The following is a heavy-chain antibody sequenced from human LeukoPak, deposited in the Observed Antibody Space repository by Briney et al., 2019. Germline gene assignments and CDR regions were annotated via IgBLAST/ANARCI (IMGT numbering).Heavy chain of an antibody. D-gene: IGHD3-22*01. CDR1: GFTVSNNY. V-gene: IGHV3-53*05. CDR3: AKASLGYYDSSGYPNYFDY. J-gene: IGHJ4*02. CDR2: IYSDGST. Sequence: GSLRLSCAASGFTVSNNYMSWVRQAPGKGLEWVSVIYSDGSTYYADSVKGRFTISRDNSKNTLYLQMNSLRAEDTAVYYCAKASLGYYDSSGYPNYFDYWGQGTLVTVSS.